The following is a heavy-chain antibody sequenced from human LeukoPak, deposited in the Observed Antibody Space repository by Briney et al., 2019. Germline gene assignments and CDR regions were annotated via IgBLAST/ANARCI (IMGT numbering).Heavy chain of an antibody. CDR2: INPSGGSR. CDR1: GYTFTSYY. J-gene: IGHJ4*02. Sequence: ASVKVSCKASGYTFTSYYMHWVRQAPAQGLEWMGIINPSGGSRSYAQKFQGRGTMTRDTSTSTVYMELCSRRSEDTAVYYCVRGIGGYNLRNLPILDYWGQGTLVTVSS. V-gene: IGHV1-46*03. D-gene: IGHD5-24*01. CDR3: VRGIGGYNLRNLPILDY.